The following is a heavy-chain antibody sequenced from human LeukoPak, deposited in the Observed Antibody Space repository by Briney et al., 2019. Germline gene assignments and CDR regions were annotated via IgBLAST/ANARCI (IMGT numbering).Heavy chain of an antibody. J-gene: IGHJ6*03. V-gene: IGHV1-46*01. Sequence: ASVKVSCKASGYTFTSYYMHWVRQAPGQGLEWMGIINPSGGSTSYAQKFQGRVTMTRDTSTSTVYMELSSLRSEDTAVYYCARDRVPAVLMIYYYYYYMDVWGKGTTVTVSS. CDR2: INPSGGST. D-gene: IGHD2-2*01. CDR3: ARDRVPAVLMIYYYYYYMDV. CDR1: GYTFTSYY.